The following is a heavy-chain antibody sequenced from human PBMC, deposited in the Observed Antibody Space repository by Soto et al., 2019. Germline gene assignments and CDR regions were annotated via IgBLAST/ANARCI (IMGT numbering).Heavy chain of an antibody. J-gene: IGHJ4*02. CDR1: GYTFTNFG. V-gene: IGHV1-18*01. CDR2: ISAYNGNT. D-gene: IGHD3-16*01. CDR3: ARGGTPIEY. Sequence: ASVKVSCKASGYTFTNFGISWVRQAPGQGLEWMGWISAYNGNTNYAQNFQGRVTMTTDTSTSTANMKLRSLRSDDTAVYYCARGGTPIEYWGQGTLVTVSS.